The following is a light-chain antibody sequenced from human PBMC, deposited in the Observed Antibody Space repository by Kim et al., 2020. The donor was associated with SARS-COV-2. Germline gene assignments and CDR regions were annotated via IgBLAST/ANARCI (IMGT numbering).Light chain of an antibody. V-gene: IGKV3-20*01. Sequence: PGETAHLSSRASESVDSSKLAWYQQKPGQAPRLLFFGASSRATGIPDRFSGSGSGTDFTLTISRLEPEDFAVYYCQQFGGSPPITFGQGTRLEIK. J-gene: IGKJ5*01. CDR3: QQFGGSPPIT. CDR2: GAS. CDR1: ESVDSSK.